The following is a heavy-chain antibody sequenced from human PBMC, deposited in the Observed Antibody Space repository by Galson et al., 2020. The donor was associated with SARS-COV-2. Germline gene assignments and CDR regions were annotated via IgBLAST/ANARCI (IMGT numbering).Heavy chain of an antibody. D-gene: IGHD3-22*01. Sequence: VSCKASGYPFTSYGISRVRQAPGQELEWMGWIRAYNGNTNYPQKLPGRVTMTTDTSTSTAYMELRSLRSDDSAVYYCARERVLYYDSSGTPEYYYYGMDVWGQGTTVTVSS. CDR1: GYPFTSYG. J-gene: IGHJ6*02. CDR3: ARERVLYYDSSGTPEYYYYGMDV. V-gene: IGHV1-18*04. CDR2: IRAYNGNT.